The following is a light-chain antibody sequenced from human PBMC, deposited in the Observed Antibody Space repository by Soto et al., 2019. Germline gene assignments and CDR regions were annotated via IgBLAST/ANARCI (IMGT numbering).Light chain of an antibody. CDR1: RSNIGAGYD. CDR3: QSYDSSLSGSYV. Sequence: QSALTQPPSVSGAPGQRVTISCTGSRSNIGAGYDVHWYQQLPGTAPKLLIYGNSNRPSGVPDRFSGSKSGTSASLAITGLQAEDEADYYCQSYDSSLSGSYVFGTGTKVTVL. J-gene: IGLJ1*01. CDR2: GNS. V-gene: IGLV1-40*01.